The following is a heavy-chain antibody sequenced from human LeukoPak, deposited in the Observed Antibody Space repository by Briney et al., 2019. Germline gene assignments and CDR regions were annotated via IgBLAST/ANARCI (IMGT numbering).Heavy chain of an antibody. CDR2: INPNSGGT. CDR3: ARDRVGRVRYYYDSSGYPGYFDY. V-gene: IGHV1-2*02. Sequence: ASVKVSCKASGYTFTGYYMHWVRQAPGQGLEWMGWINPNSGGTNYAQKFQGRVTMTRDTSTSTAYMELSRLRSDDTAVYYCARDRVGRVRYYYDSSGYPGYFDYWGQGTLVTVSS. D-gene: IGHD3-22*01. CDR1: GYTFTGYY. J-gene: IGHJ4*02.